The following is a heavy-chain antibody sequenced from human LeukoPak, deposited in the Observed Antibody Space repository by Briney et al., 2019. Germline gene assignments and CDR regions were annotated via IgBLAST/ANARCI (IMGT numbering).Heavy chain of an antibody. CDR1: GYTLTELS. Sequence: ASVKVSCKVSGYTLTELSMHWVRQAPGKGLELMGGFDPEDGETIYAQRFQGRVTMTEDTSTDTAYMELSSLRSEDTAVYYCATTGYCSSTSCPRHSDYWGQGTLVTVSS. D-gene: IGHD2-2*01. CDR2: FDPEDGET. J-gene: IGHJ4*02. V-gene: IGHV1-24*01. CDR3: ATTGYCSSTSCPRHSDY.